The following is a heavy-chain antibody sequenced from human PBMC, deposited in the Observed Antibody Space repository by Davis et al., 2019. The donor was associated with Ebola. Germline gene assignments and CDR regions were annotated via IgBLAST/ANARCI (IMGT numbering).Heavy chain of an antibody. Sequence: PSETLSLTCAVYGGSFSGYYWSWIRQPPGKGLEWIGEINHSGSTNYNPSLKSRVTISVDTSKNQFSLKLSSVTAADTAVYYCARGSPIAAKDYWGQGTLVTVSS. CDR3: ARGSPIAAKDY. V-gene: IGHV4-34*01. D-gene: IGHD6-6*01. CDR2: INHSGST. CDR1: GGSFSGYY. J-gene: IGHJ4*02.